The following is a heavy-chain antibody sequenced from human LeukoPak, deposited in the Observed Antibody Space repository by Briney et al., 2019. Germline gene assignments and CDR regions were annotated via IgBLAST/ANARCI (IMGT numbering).Heavy chain of an antibody. CDR2: IWYDGSNK. CDR1: GFTFSSYG. J-gene: IGHJ5*02. CDR3: ARGFGELFDWFDP. Sequence: GGSLRLSCAASGFTFSSYGMHWVRQAPGKGLEWVAVIWYDGSNKYYADSVKGRFTISRDNSKNTLYLQMNSLRAEDTAVYYCARGFGELFDWFDPWGQGTLVTVSS. V-gene: IGHV3-33*01. D-gene: IGHD3-10*01.